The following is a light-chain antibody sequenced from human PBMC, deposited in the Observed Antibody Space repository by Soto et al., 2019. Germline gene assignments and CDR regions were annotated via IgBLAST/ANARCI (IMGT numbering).Light chain of an antibody. CDR1: QSISSY. Sequence: QSPSSLSASVGDRVTITCRASQSISSYLNWYQQKPGKAPKLLIYAASSLQSGVPSRFSGSGSGTDFTLTISSLQPEDFATYYCQQANSFPLTFGGGTKVDIK. CDR3: QQANSFPLT. V-gene: IGKV1-39*01. J-gene: IGKJ4*01. CDR2: AAS.